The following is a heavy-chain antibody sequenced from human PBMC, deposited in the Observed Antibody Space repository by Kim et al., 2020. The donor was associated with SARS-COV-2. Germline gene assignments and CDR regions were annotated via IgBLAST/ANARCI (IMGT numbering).Heavy chain of an antibody. J-gene: IGHJ6*02. V-gene: IGHV3-53*01. CDR1: GFTVSSSF. Sequence: GGSLRLSCAASGFTVSSSFITWVRQAPGKGLEWVSIIYADDTTYYADSVKGRFTISRDNSKNTLYLQMNSLRSEDTAVYYCARDGTPFMVRGSGGMDVWGQGITVTVSS. D-gene: IGHD3-10*01. CDR2: IYADDTT. CDR3: ARDGTPFMVRGSGGMDV.